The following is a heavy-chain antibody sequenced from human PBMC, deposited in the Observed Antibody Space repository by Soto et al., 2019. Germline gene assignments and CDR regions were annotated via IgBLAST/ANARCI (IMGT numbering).Heavy chain of an antibody. D-gene: IGHD3-22*01. CDR2: INHSGST. J-gene: IGHJ4*02. V-gene: IGHV4-34*01. Sequence: SETLSLTCAVYGGSFSGYYWSWIRQPPGKGLEWIGEINHSGSTNCNPSLKSRVTISVDTSKDQFSLKLSSVTAADTAVYYCARGGYYDSSGSRQRGYFDYWGQGTLVTVAS. CDR1: GGSFSGYY. CDR3: ARGGYYDSSGSRQRGYFDY.